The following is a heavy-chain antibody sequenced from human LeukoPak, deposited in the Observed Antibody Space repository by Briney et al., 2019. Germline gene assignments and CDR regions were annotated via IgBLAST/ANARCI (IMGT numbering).Heavy chain of an antibody. CDR1: GFTFSSYW. J-gene: IGHJ4*02. V-gene: IGHV3-7*01. Sequence: GGSLRLSCAASGFTFSSYWMSWVRQAPGKGLEWVANIKQDGSEKYYADSVKGRFTISRDNAENSLYLQMNSLRAEDTAVYYCARDKGIQLWSTRYYFDYWGQGTLVTVSS. CDR2: IKQDGSEK. D-gene: IGHD5-18*01. CDR3: ARDKGIQLWSTRYYFDY.